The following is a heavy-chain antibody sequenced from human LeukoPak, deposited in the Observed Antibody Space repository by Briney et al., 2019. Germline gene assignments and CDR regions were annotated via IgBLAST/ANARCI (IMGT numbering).Heavy chain of an antibody. V-gene: IGHV4-30-2*01. CDR2: IYHSGST. J-gene: IGHJ5*02. D-gene: IGHD6-13*01. Sequence: PSQTLSLTCAVSGGSISSGGYSWSWIRQPPGKGLEWIGYIYHSGSTYYNPSLKSRVTISVDRSKNQFSLKLSSVTAADTAVYYCARGRCIAAAGPINWFDPWGQGTLVTVSS. CDR3: ARGRCIAAAGPINWFDP. CDR1: GGSISSGGYS.